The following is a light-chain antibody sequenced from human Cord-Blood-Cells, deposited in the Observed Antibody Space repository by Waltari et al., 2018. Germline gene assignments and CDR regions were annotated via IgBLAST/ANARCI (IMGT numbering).Light chain of an antibody. Sequence: VLPQSPGTLSLSPGDRATLSCRASQGVSSRYLAWYQQKPGQGPRLLIYGASSRATGIPDRFSGSGSGTDFTLTIIRLEPEDFAVYYCQQYGSSPPYTFGQGTKLEIK. V-gene: IGKV3-20*01. CDR2: GAS. CDR1: QGVSSRY. CDR3: QQYGSSPPYT. J-gene: IGKJ2*01.